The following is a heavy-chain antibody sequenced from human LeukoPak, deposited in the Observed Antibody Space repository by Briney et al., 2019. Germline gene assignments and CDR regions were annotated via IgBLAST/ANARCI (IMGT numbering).Heavy chain of an antibody. J-gene: IGHJ6*03. CDR3: ARDAGYGYPNYYYYYMDV. V-gene: IGHV1-2*02. D-gene: IGHD5-18*01. Sequence: ASVTVSCKASGYTFTGYYMHWVRQAPGQGLEWMGWINPNSGGTNYAQKFQGRVTMTRDTSISTAYMELSRLRSDDTAVYYCARDAGYGYPNYYYYYMDVWGKGTTVTVSS. CDR2: INPNSGGT. CDR1: GYTFTGYY.